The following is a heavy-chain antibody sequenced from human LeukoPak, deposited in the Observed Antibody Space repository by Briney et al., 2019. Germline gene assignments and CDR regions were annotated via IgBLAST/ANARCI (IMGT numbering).Heavy chain of an antibody. CDR3: ARLAAARVGARHLSFDY. V-gene: IGHV4-39*01. J-gene: IGHJ4*02. Sequence: SETLSLTCTVSGGSISSSSYYWGWIRQPPGKGLEWIGSIYYSGSTYYNPSLKSRVTISVDTSKNQFSLKLSSVTAADTAVYYCARLAAARVGARHLSFDYWGQGTLVTVSS. D-gene: IGHD6-13*01. CDR2: IYYSGST. CDR1: GGSISSSSYY.